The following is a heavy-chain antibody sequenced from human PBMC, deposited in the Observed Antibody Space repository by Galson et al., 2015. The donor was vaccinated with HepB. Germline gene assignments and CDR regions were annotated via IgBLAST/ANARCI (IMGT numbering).Heavy chain of an antibody. Sequence: SLRLSCAASGFTYSSYAMHWARQAPGKGLEWVAVISYDGSNKYYADSVKGRFTISRDNSKNTLYLQMNSLRAEDTAVYYCARPLIAAAGAPHYYYGMDVWGQGTTVTVSS. J-gene: IGHJ6*02. D-gene: IGHD6-13*01. V-gene: IGHV3-30-3*01. CDR1: GFTYSSYA. CDR2: ISYDGSNK. CDR3: ARPLIAAAGAPHYYYGMDV.